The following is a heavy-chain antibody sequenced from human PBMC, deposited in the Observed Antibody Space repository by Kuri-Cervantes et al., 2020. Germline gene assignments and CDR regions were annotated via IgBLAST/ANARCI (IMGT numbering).Heavy chain of an antibody. D-gene: IGHD2-8*01. CDR1: GFTFSSYW. Sequence: GGSLRLSCAASGFTFSSYWMSWVRQAPGKGLEWVANIKQDGSEKNYVDSVKGRFTISRDNAKNSLYLQMNSLRGEDTAVYYCAKAVGYCTNGVCWGFDYWGQGTLVTVSS. J-gene: IGHJ4*02. CDR2: IKQDGSEK. CDR3: AKAVGYCTNGVCWGFDY. V-gene: IGHV3-7*03.